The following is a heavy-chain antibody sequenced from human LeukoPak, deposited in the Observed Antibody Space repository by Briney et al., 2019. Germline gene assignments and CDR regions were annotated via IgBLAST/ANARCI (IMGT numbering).Heavy chain of an antibody. J-gene: IGHJ6*02. D-gene: IGHD2-15*01. CDR1: GFTFSSYA. CDR3: ARVQRGLTVGAAKYGMDV. CDR2: ISSNGGST. Sequence: PGGSLRLACAASGFTFSSYAMHWVRQAPGKGLEYVSAISSNGGSTYYANSVKGRFTISRDNAKNSLYLQMNSLRAEHTAVYYCARVQRGLTVGAAKYGMDVWGQGTTVTVSS. V-gene: IGHV3-64*01.